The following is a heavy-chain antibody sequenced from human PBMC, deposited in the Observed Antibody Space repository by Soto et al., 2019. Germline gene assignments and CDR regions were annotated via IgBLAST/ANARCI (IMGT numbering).Heavy chain of an antibody. CDR2: IYYSGST. Sequence: SGTLFLTCTVSGGSIISYYWSWIRQPPGKGLEWIGYIYYSGSTNYNPSLKSRVTISMDTSENQLSLQLSSVTAADTAVYYCARLQYTVVTALDIWGQGTMVTV. CDR3: ARLQYTVVTALDI. V-gene: IGHV4-59*01. CDR1: GGSIISYY. D-gene: IGHD2-15*01. J-gene: IGHJ3*02.